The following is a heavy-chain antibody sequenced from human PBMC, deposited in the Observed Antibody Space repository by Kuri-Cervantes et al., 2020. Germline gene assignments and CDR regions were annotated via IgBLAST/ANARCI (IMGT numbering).Heavy chain of an antibody. CDR1: GYTFTDYY. D-gene: IGHD7-27*01. V-gene: IGHV1-2*02. J-gene: IGHJ4*02. CDR2: INTNSGGT. Sequence: ASVKVSCKASGYTFTDYYLHWVRQAPGQGLEWMAWINTNSGGTNYAQKFQGRVAMTRDTSFSTAYMELRRLKSDDTAVYYCARGETGTPGLGIGGYWGQGTLVTVSS. CDR3: ARGETGTPGLGIGGY.